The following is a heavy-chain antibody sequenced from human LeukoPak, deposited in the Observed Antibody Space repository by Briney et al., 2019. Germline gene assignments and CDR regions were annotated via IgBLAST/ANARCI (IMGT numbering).Heavy chain of an antibody. CDR1: GFTSSNVW. CDR2: IKSKTDGGTT. Sequence: GGSLRLSCAASGFTSSNVWMSWVRQAPGKGLEWVGRIKSKTDGGTTDYAALVKGRFTISRDDSKNTRYLQMNSLKTEDTAVYYCTPYSWFDPWGQGTLVTVSS. V-gene: IGHV3-15*01. J-gene: IGHJ5*02. D-gene: IGHD3-16*01. CDR3: TPYSWFDP.